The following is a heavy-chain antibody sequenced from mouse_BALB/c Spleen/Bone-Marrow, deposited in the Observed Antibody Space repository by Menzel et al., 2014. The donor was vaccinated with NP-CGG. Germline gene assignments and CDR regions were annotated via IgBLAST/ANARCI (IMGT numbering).Heavy chain of an antibody. Sequence: VQLQQSGTVLARPGASVKMSCKASGYSFTSYRMHWVKQRPGQGLEWFGAIYPGNSDTSYNQKFKAKAKLTAVTSASTAYMELSSLTNEDSAVYYCTREGTVEEVWAMDYWGQGTSVTVSS. V-gene: IGHV1-5*01. J-gene: IGHJ4*01. CDR2: IYPGNSDT. CDR3: TREGTVEEVWAMDY. D-gene: IGHD1-1*01. CDR1: GYSFTSYR.